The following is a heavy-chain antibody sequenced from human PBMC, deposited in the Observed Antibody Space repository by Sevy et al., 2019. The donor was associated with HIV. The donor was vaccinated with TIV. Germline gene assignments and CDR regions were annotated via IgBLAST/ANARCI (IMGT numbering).Heavy chain of an antibody. D-gene: IGHD3-10*01. J-gene: IGHJ4*02. Sequence: ASVKVSCKASGYTFTGYYIHWVRQAPGQGLEWMGWINPNGGGTNYAQKFQGRVTMTWDTSISTAYMDLTRLRSDDTAVYYCSRSVYGSGTYLNDYWGQGTLVTVSS. V-gene: IGHV1-2*02. CDR2: INPNGGGT. CDR1: GYTFTGYY. CDR3: SRSVYGSGTYLNDY.